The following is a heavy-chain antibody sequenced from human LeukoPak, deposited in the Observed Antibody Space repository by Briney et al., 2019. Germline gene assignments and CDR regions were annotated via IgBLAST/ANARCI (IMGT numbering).Heavy chain of an antibody. J-gene: IGHJ6*03. CDR2: IYHSGST. Sequence: SETLSLTCTVSGGSISSGGYYWSWIRQPPGKGLEWIRYIYHSGSTYYNPSLKSRVTISVDRSKNQFSLKLSSVTAADTAVYYCARSIAARRDLSYYYYYMDVWGKGTTVTVSS. D-gene: IGHD6-6*01. CDR3: ARSIAARRDLSYYYYYMDV. CDR1: GGSISSGGYY. V-gene: IGHV4-30-2*01.